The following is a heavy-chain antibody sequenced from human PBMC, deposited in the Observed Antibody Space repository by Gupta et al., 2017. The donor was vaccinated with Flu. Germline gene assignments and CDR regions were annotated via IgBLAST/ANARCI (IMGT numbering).Heavy chain of an antibody. Sequence: QVQLQESGPGLVKPSETLSLTCTVSGGSISSYYWSWIRQPPGKGLEWIGYIYYRGSTNYNPSLKSRVTISVDTSKNQFSLKLSSVTAADTAVYYCARCYPVRWNYDFWSGYFDYWGQGTLVTVSS. V-gene: IGHV4-59*01. CDR1: GGSISSYY. J-gene: IGHJ4*02. CDR3: ARCYPVRWNYDFWSGYFDY. CDR2: IYYRGST. D-gene: IGHD3-3*01.